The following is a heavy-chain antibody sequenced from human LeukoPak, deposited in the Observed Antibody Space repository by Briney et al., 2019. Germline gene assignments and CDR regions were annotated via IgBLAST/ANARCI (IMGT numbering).Heavy chain of an antibody. J-gene: IGHJ4*02. D-gene: IGHD5-18*01. CDR3: AKGNGYSYGRYYFDY. CDR1: GFTFSSYA. CDR2: ITASGGNT. Sequence: GGSLRLSCAASGFTFSSYAMGWVGQAPGKGLEWVSAITASGGNTYYADSVKGRFTISRDNSKNTLYLQVNSLKAEDTAVYYCAKGNGYSYGRYYFDYWGQGTLVTVSS. V-gene: IGHV3-23*01.